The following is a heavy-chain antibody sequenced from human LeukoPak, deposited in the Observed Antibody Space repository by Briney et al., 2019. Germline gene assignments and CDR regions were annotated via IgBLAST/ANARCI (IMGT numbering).Heavy chain of an antibody. V-gene: IGHV1-24*01. D-gene: IGHD3-16*02. CDR1: GYTLTELS. CDR2: FDPEDGET. J-gene: IGHJ3*02. CDR3: AVYPLRLGELSMSLSDAFDT. Sequence: ASVKVSCKVSGYTLTELSMHWVRQAPGKGLEWMGGFDPEDGETIYAQKFQGRVTMTEDTSTDTAYMELSSLRSEDTAVYYCAVYPLRLGELSMSLSDAFDTWGQGTMVTVSS.